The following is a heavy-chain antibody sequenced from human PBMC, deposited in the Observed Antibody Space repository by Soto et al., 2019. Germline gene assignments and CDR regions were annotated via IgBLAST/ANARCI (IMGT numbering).Heavy chain of an antibody. CDR3: AREYYYTMDV. CDR2: IDSSTKYT. J-gene: IGHJ6*02. CDR1: GFTFRDYY. Sequence: VPLVASGGGLVRPGGSLRLSCEASGFTFRDYYITWFRQAPGKGLEWLSYIDSSTKYTKYADSVKGRFTISSDNAKNSLSQQMNSLRADDTAVYYCAREYYYTMDVWGQWTMVTVSS. V-gene: IGHV3-11*05.